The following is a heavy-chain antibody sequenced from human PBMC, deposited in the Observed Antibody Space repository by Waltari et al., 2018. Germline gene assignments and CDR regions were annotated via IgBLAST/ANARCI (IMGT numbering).Heavy chain of an antibody. D-gene: IGHD3-3*01. V-gene: IGHV1-3*01. CDR2: IDAGTGNT. J-gene: IGHJ4*02. CDR3: ARDGGAGYDFWSGYDN. CDR1: GYTFTSYA. Sequence: QVQLVQSGAEVKKPGASVKVSCEASGYTFTSYAMHWVRQAPGQRLEWMGWIDAGTGNTKYSQKFKGRVTITRDTSARTAFMELSSLGSEDTAVYYCARDGGAGYDFWSGYDNWGQGTLVTVSS.